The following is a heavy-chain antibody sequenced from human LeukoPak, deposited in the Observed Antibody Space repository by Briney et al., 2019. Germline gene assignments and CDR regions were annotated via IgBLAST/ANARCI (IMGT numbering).Heavy chain of an antibody. J-gene: IGHJ4*02. Sequence: PGGSLRLSCAASGFTFSSHAMSWVRQAPGKGLEWVSAISGRGGNTDYVDSVKGRFTISRDNFKNTLYLQMNSLRAEDTAVYYCAKVAAAGLYFDYWGQGTLVTVSS. V-gene: IGHV3-23*01. CDR3: AKVAAAGLYFDY. D-gene: IGHD6-13*01. CDR2: ISGRGGNT. CDR1: GFTFSSHA.